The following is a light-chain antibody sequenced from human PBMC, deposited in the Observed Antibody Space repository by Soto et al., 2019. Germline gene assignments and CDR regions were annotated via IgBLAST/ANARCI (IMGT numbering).Light chain of an antibody. CDR2: TNN. CDR1: TSDIGTNA. V-gene: IGLV1-44*01. J-gene: IGLJ1*01. Sequence: QSVLTQPPSASGSPGQRVIVSCSGSTSDIGTNAVNWFQHLPGTAPKLLIYTNNQRPSGVPDRFSGSKSGTSASLAISGLQSEDEADYYCATWHDSFYVFGTGTK. CDR3: ATWHDSFYV.